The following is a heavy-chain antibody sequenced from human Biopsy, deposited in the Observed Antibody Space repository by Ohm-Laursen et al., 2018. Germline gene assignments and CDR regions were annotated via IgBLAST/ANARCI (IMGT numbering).Heavy chain of an antibody. CDR1: GFTFDDYA. CDR2: ISCNSGSI. CDR3: VKAAYGSGTYHPLDY. Sequence: SLRLSCAASGFTFDDYAMHWGRQVPGKGLVWVSGISCNSGSIGYADSVKGRFTISRDNAKRSLYLQMNSLRVEDTAFYYCVKAAYGSGTYHPLDYWGQGTLVTVSS. V-gene: IGHV3-9*01. J-gene: IGHJ4*02. D-gene: IGHD3-10*01.